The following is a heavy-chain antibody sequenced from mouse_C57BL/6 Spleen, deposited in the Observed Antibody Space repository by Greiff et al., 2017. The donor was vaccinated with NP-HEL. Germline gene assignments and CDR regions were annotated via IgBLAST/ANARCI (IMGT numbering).Heavy chain of an antibody. CDR3: TRDQDYYGSSLWFAY. Sequence: EVKLMESGEGLVKPGGSLKLSCAASGFTFSSYAMSWVRQTPEKRLEWVAYISSGGDYIYYADTVKGRFTISRDNARNTLYLQMSSLKSEDTAMYYCTRDQDYYGSSLWFAYWGQGTLVTVSA. V-gene: IGHV5-9-1*02. CDR1: GFTFSSYA. J-gene: IGHJ3*01. D-gene: IGHD1-1*01. CDR2: ISSGGDYI.